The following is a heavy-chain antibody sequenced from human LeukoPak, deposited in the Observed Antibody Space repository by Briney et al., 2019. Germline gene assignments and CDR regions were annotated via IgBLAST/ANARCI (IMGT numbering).Heavy chain of an antibody. CDR3: ATDSGSGSPNFDY. Sequence: GASVKVSCKVSGYTLTELSMHWVRQAPGRGLEWMGGFDPEDGETIYTQKFQGRVTMSEDTSTDTAYMELSSLRSEDTAVYYCATDSGSGSPNFDYWGQGTLVTVSS. CDR1: GYTLTELS. V-gene: IGHV1-24*01. J-gene: IGHJ4*02. D-gene: IGHD3-10*01. CDR2: FDPEDGET.